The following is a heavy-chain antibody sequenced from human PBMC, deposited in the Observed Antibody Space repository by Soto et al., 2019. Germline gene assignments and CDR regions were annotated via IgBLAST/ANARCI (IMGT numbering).Heavy chain of an antibody. CDR1: GYTFTSYC. D-gene: IGHD4-17*01. CDR3: ARDTNYGDYGLDYYYYGMDV. V-gene: IGHV1-18*01. J-gene: IGHJ6*02. CDR2: ISAYNGNT. Sequence: ASVKVSCKASGYTFTSYCISWVRQAPGQGLEWMGWISAYNGNTNYAQKLQGRVTMTTDTSTSTAYMELRSLRSDDTAVYYCARDTNYGDYGLDYYYYGMDVWGQGTTVTVSS.